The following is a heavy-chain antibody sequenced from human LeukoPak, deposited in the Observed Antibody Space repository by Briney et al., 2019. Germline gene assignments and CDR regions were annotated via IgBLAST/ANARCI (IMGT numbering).Heavy chain of an antibody. D-gene: IGHD2-15*01. Sequence: ASVKVSCKASGYPFTTSAIRWVRQAPGQGLEWMGWISAYNGNTNYAQTVQGRVTMTRNTSISTAYMELSSLRSADTAVYYCARGVIGGSSNLDNWFDPWGQGTLVTVSS. V-gene: IGHV1-18*01. CDR3: ARGVIGGSSNLDNWFDP. J-gene: IGHJ5*02. CDR2: ISAYNGNT. CDR1: GYPFTTSA.